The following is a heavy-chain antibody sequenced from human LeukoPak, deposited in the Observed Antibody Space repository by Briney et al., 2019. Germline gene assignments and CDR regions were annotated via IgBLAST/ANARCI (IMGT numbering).Heavy chain of an antibody. CDR2: IYYSGST. J-gene: IGHJ5*02. CDR1: GGSVSSGSYY. Sequence: SETLSLTCTVSGGSVSSGSYYWSWIRQPPGKGLEWIGYIYYSGSTNYNPSLKSRVTISVDTSKNQFSLKLSSVTAADTAVYYCARDLGDFWSGHNWFDPWGQGTLVTVSS. CDR3: ARDLGDFWSGHNWFDP. V-gene: IGHV4-61*01. D-gene: IGHD3-3*01.